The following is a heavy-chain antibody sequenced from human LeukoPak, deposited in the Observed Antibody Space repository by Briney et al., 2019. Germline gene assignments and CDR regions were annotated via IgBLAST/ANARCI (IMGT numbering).Heavy chain of an antibody. Sequence: GGSLRLSCAASGFTSGTYGMYWVRQAPGKGLEWVSAISAGAGSTYYADSVKGRFTISRDNSKNTLYLQMNSLRADDTAVYYCAKHFTLSDWGQGTLVTVSS. J-gene: IGHJ4*02. CDR2: ISAGAGST. D-gene: IGHD3-16*01. V-gene: IGHV3-23*01. CDR1: GFTSGTYG. CDR3: AKHFTLSD.